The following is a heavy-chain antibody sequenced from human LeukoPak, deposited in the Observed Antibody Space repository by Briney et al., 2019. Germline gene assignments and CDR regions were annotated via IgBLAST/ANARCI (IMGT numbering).Heavy chain of an antibody. Sequence: PSETLSLTCAVYGGSFSGYYWSWIRQPPGKGLEWIGEINHSGSTNYNPSLKSRVTISVDTSKNRFSLKLSSVTAADTAVYYCARGVRDTAMGPYYYYYYYMDVWGKGTTVTVSS. J-gene: IGHJ6*03. CDR1: GGSFSGYY. CDR3: ARGVRDTAMGPYYYYYYYMDV. CDR2: INHSGST. D-gene: IGHD5-18*01. V-gene: IGHV4-34*01.